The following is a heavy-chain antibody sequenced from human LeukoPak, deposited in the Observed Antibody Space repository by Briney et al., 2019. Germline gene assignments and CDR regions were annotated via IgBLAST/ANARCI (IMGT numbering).Heavy chain of an antibody. V-gene: IGHV1-2*02. D-gene: IGHD3-10*01. CDR1: GYTFTGYY. CDR2: INPNTGGT. Sequence: ASVKVSCKASGYTFTGYYMHWVRQSPGQGLEWMGWINPNTGGTNYAQKFQGRVTMTRDTSISTAYMELSSLRSDDTAVYYCARGHGSYYYYMDVWGKGTTVTVSS. J-gene: IGHJ6*03. CDR3: ARGHGSYYYYMDV.